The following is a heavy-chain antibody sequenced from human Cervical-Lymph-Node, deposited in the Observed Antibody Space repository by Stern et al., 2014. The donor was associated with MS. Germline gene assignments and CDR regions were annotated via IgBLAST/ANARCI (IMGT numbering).Heavy chain of an antibody. CDR1: GFSLSTSGVG. J-gene: IGHJ4*02. CDR2: LYWDDDK. V-gene: IGHV2-5*02. CDR3: AHSPSLELWVHYFDY. D-gene: IGHD1-7*01. Sequence: QVTLKESGPTLVKPTQTLTLTCTFSGFSLSTSGVGVGWIRQPPGEALEWLALLYWDDDKRYSRSLKSRLTITKDTSKNQVVLTMTNVDPVDTATYYCAHSPSLELWVHYFDYWGQGTLVTVSS.